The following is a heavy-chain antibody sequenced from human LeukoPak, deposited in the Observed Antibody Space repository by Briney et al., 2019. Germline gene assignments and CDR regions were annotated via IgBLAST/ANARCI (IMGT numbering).Heavy chain of an antibody. V-gene: IGHV1-2*02. CDR1: GYTFTGYF. D-gene: IGHD3-10*01. J-gene: IGHJ4*02. CDR2: INPNSGGT. CDR3: ARDRPLDADDYYGFYYFDY. Sequence: ASVKVSCKASGYTFTGYFMHWVRQAPGQGLEWMGWINPNSGGTNHAQKFQGRVTMTRDTSISTAYMELSRLRSDDTAVYYCARDRPLDADDYYGFYYFDYWGQGTLVTVSS.